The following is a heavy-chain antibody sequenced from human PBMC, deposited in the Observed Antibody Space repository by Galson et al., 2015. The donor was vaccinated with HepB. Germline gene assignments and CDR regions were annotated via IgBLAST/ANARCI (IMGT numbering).Heavy chain of an antibody. Sequence: SVKVSCKASGYTFSGYHIYWVRQAPGQGLEWMGRINPKSGDTNYAQKFQGRITMTRDTSISTVYMELSRLKSDDTAVYYCARDLIFRVLIPHRDYYGLDVWGQGTTVTVSS. CDR2: INPKSGDT. V-gene: IGHV1-2*06. D-gene: IGHD3-3*01. CDR3: ARDLIFRVLIPHRDYYGLDV. CDR1: GYTFSGYH. J-gene: IGHJ6*02.